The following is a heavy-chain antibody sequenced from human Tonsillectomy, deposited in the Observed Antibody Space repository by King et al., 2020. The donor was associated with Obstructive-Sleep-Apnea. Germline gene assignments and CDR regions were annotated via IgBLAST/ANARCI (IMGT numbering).Heavy chain of an antibody. CDR3: ARTRGYDPLGLDY. CDR2: INSGGST. Sequence: VQLVESGGGLVQPGGSLRLSCAASGFTVSSDYMSWVRQAPGKGLEWVSVINSGGSTYYADSVKGRFTISRPNSKNTLYLQMNSLRTEDTAGYYCARTRGYDPLGLDYWGQGTLVTVSS. V-gene: IGHV3-53*04. J-gene: IGHJ4*02. D-gene: IGHD5-12*01. CDR1: GFTVSSDY.